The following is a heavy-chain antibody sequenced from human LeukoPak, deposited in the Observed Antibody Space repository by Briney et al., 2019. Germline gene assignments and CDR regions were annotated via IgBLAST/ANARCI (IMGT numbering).Heavy chain of an antibody. CDR3: ARDAPKLNYDFWSGYRDFDY. V-gene: IGHV1-2*02. Sequence: ASVKVSCKASGYTFTGYYMHWVRQAPGQGLEWMGWINPNSGGTNYAQKLQGRVTMTTDTSTSTAYMELRSLRSDDTAVYYCARDAPKLNYDFWSGYRDFDYWGQGTLVTVSS. CDR1: GYTFTGYY. J-gene: IGHJ4*02. CDR2: INPNSGGT. D-gene: IGHD3-3*01.